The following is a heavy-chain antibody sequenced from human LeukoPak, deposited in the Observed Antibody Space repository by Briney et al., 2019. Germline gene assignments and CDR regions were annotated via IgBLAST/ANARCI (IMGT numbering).Heavy chain of an antibody. CDR3: ARHSSGSYGY. CDR1: GFTFSSYC. J-gene: IGHJ4*02. V-gene: IGHV3-7*01. Sequence: PGGSLRVSCEASGFTFSSYCMHWVRQAPGKGLEWVANIKQDGSNKYYVDSVKGRFTMSRDNAKNSLYLQMNSLRAEDTAVYYCARHSSGSYGYWGQGTLVTVSS. CDR2: IKQDGSNK. D-gene: IGHD1-26*01.